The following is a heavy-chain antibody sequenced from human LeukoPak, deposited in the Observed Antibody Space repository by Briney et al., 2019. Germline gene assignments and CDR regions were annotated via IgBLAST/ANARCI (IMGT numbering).Heavy chain of an antibody. Sequence: GGSLRLSCAASGFTFSSYAMSWVRQAPGKGLEWVSAISGSGGSTYYADSVKGRFTISRDNSKSTLYLQMNSLRAEDTAVYYCAKGRDYYGSGSYEFQHWGQGTLVTVSS. D-gene: IGHD3-10*01. J-gene: IGHJ1*01. CDR1: GFTFSSYA. V-gene: IGHV3-23*01. CDR2: ISGSGGST. CDR3: AKGRDYYGSGSYEFQH.